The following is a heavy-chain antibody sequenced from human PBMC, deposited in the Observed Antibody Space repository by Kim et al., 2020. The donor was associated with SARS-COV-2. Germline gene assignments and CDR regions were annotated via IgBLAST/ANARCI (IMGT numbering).Heavy chain of an antibody. J-gene: IGHJ4*02. CDR2: GNGNT. V-gene: IGHV1-3*01. CDR3: LGGFYFDH. D-gene: IGHD3-16*01. Sequence: GNGNTIYSQKFQGRVTFTTDTSASTAYMELSFLRSEDSAVYYCLGGFYFDHWGQGTLVTVSS.